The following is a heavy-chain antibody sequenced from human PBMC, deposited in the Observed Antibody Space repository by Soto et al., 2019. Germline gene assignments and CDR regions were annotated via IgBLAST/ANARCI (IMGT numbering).Heavy chain of an antibody. V-gene: IGHV1-69*02. CDR3: ASTVTSGYYFDY. CDR1: GGTFSSYT. D-gene: IGHD4-17*01. J-gene: IGHJ4*02. CDR2: IIPILGIA. Sequence: QVQLVQSGAEVKKPGSSVKVSCKASGGTFSSYTISWVRQAPGQGLEWMGRIIPILGIANYAQKFQGRVTITADKSTSTAYMELSSLRSEDTAVYYCASTVTSGYYFDYWGQGTLDTVSS.